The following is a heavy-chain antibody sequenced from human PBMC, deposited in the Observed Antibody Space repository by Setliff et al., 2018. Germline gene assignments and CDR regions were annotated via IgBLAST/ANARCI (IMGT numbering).Heavy chain of an antibody. CDR1: GGSFSGYY. CDR3: ARFRRGVALGWFDP. D-gene: IGHD3-10*01. CDR2: INHSGST. Sequence: SETLSLTCAVYGGSFSGYYWSWIRQPPGKGLEWIGEINHSGSTNYNPSLKSRVTISVDTSKNQFSLKLSSVTVADTAVYYCARFRRGVALGWFDPWGQGTLVTVSS. V-gene: IGHV4-34*01. J-gene: IGHJ5*02.